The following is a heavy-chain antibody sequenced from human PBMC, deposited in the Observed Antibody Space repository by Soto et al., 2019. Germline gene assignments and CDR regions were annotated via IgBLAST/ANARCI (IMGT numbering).Heavy chain of an antibody. D-gene: IGHD2-15*01. Sequence: GGSLRLSCAASGFTFSSYAMSWVRQAPGKGLEWVSAISGRGGSTYYADSVKGRFTISRGNAKNSLYLQMNSLRAEDTAVYYCASTLGYCSGGSCYHFDYWGQGTLVTVSS. CDR1: GFTFSSYA. J-gene: IGHJ4*02. CDR3: ASTLGYCSGGSCYHFDY. V-gene: IGHV3-23*01. CDR2: ISGRGGST.